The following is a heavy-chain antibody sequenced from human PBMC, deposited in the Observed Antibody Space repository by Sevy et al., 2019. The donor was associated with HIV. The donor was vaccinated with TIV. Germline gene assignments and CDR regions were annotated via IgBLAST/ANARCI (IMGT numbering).Heavy chain of an antibody. CDR3: ARGNFYSSSEWSSDY. J-gene: IGHJ4*02. CDR1: GFTVSSNY. CDR2: IYSGGST. D-gene: IGHD6-13*01. Sequence: GGSLRLSCAASGFTVSSNYMSWVRQAPGKGLEWVSVIYSGGSTYYADSVKGRFTISRDNSKNTLYLQMNSLRAEDTAVYYCARGNFYSSSEWSSDYWGQGTLVTVSS. V-gene: IGHV3-53*01.